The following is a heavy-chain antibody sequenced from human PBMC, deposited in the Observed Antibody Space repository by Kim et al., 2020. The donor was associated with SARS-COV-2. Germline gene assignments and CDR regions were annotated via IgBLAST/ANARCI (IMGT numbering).Heavy chain of an antibody. J-gene: IGHJ6*02. V-gene: IGHV1-2*02. Sequence: QKFPGRVTMTRDTSISTAYMELSRLRSDDTAVYYCARGKDYYYYYGMDVWGQGTTVTVSS. CDR3: ARGKDYYYYYGMDV.